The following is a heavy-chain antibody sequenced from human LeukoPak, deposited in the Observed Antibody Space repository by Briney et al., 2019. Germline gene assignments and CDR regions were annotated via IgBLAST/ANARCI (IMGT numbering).Heavy chain of an antibody. Sequence: ASVKVSCKAPGYTFTSYGISWVRQAPGQGLEWMGWISAYNGNTNYAQKLQGRVTMTTDTSTSTAYMELRSLRSDDTAVYYCARDGYNYDFWSGPNWFDPWGQGTLVTVSS. CDR2: ISAYNGNT. CDR1: GYTFTSYG. CDR3: ARDGYNYDFWSGPNWFDP. D-gene: IGHD3-3*01. J-gene: IGHJ5*02. V-gene: IGHV1-18*01.